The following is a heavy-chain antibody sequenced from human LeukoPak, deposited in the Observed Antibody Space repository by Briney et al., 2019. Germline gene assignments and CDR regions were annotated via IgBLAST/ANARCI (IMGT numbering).Heavy chain of an antibody. CDR1: GYTFTDYG. J-gene: IGHJ3*01. V-gene: IGHV1-18*01. CDR3: ARDAVGARAFDF. D-gene: IGHD1-26*01. CDR2: GSTFNGHR. Sequence: GASVKVSCKASGYTFTDYGIYWVRQAPGQGLEWISWGSTFNGHRLYGQRFQGRVTMTTDPSTTTVYMELTSLTSDDTALYYCARDAVGARAFDFWGQGTMVIVSS.